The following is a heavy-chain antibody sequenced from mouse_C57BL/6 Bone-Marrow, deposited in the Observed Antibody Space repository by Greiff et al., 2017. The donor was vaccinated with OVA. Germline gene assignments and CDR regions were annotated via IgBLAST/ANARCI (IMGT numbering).Heavy chain of an antibody. Sequence: VKVVESGAELARPGASVKLSCKASGYTFTSSGISWVKQRTGQGLEWIGEIYPRSGNTYYNEKFKGKATLTADKSSSTAYMELRSLTSEDSAVYFCARSPLPWFAYWGQGTLVTVSA. V-gene: IGHV1-81*01. D-gene: IGHD1-2*01. CDR2: IYPRSGNT. CDR1: GYTFTSSG. CDR3: ARSPLPWFAY. J-gene: IGHJ3*01.